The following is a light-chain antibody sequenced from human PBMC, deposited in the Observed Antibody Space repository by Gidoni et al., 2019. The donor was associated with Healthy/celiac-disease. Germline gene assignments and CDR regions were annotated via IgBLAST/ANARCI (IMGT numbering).Light chain of an antibody. Sequence: DIVMTQSPLSLPVTPGEPASISCRSSQSLLHSNGYNYLDWYLQKPGQSPQLLIYLGSNRASGVPDRFSGSGSGTDVTLKISRVESGDVGVYYCMQALQTPPGTFGPGTKVDIK. CDR2: LGS. V-gene: IGKV2-28*01. CDR1: QSLLHSNGYNY. CDR3: MQALQTPPGT. J-gene: IGKJ3*01.